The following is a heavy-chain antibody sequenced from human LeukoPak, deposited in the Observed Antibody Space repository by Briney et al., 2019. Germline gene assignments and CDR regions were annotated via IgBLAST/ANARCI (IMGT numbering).Heavy chain of an antibody. V-gene: IGHV3-74*01. Sequence: PGGSLRLSCAASGFTFSSHWMHWVRQAPGKGLVWVSRINSDESTTNYADSVKGRFTISRDNAKNTLYRQMNSLRAEDTAVYYCARGRYSSSSGDHDAFDIWGQGTMVTVSS. CDR3: ARGRYSSSSGDHDAFDI. D-gene: IGHD6-6*01. CDR1: GFTFSSHW. J-gene: IGHJ3*02. CDR2: INSDESTT.